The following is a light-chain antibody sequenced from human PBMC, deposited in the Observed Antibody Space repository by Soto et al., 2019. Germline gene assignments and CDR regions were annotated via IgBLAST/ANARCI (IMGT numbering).Light chain of an antibody. CDR2: AAS. J-gene: IGKJ1*01. V-gene: IGKV3-15*01. CDR3: QQYNNWPV. CDR1: QSVSSN. Sequence: IVMTQSPATLSVSPGERATLSCRASQSVSSNLAWYQQKPGQAPRLLIYAASTRATGIPARFSGSGSGTEFTLTISSLQSEDFAVYYCQQYNNWPVFGQGTKVDIK.